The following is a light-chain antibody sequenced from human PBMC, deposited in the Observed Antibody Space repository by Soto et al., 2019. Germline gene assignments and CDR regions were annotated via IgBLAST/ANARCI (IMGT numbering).Light chain of an antibody. J-gene: IGKJ5*01. CDR3: QQYGTSEII. V-gene: IGKV3-20*01. CDR1: QSVSGY. Sequence: EIVLTESPGTLSLSPGERATLSCRASQSVSGYLSWYQQKPVQAPRLLIYDTSSRASGIPDRFSGSGSGTDFTLTISRLETEDFAVFYCQQYGTSEIIFGQGTRLEIK. CDR2: DTS.